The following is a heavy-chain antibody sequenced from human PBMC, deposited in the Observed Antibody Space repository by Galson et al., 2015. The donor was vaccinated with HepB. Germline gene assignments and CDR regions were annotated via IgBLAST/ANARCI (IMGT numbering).Heavy chain of an antibody. CDR3: ARRVATRGMYCFDY. V-gene: IGHV4-59*01. Sequence: TLSLTCTVSGGSISSNYWSWIRQPPGEALEWIGYVYHSGNTNYNPSLRSRVTISLDTSKNQFSLKLTSVTAADTAIYYCARRVATRGMYCFDYWGQGTLVTVSP. CDR2: VYHSGNT. CDR1: GGSISSNY. D-gene: IGHD5-12*01. J-gene: IGHJ4*02.